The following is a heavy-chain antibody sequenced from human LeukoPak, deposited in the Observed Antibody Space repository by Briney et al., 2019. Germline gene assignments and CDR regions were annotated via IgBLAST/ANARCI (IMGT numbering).Heavy chain of an antibody. CDR1: GGSISSYY. Sequence: SETLSLTCTVSGGSISSYYWSWIRQPPGKGLEWIGYIYYSGSTNYIPSLKSRVTISVDTSKNQFSLKLSSVTAADTAVYYCARGQYSSSWPGPRNWFDPWGQGTLVTVSS. D-gene: IGHD6-13*01. CDR3: ARGQYSSSWPGPRNWFDP. V-gene: IGHV4-59*01. J-gene: IGHJ5*02. CDR2: IYYSGST.